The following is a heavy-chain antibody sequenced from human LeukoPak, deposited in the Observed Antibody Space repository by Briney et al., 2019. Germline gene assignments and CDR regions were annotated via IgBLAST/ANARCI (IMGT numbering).Heavy chain of an antibody. CDR1: GFAFTDYG. CDR3: GRDLIGTAASWDC. Sequence: GGSLRLSCEVSGFAFTDYGMHWVRQAPGKGLDWVSVISSGGSTYYADSVTGRFTISRDNSKNTLYLQMNSLRVEDTAVYYCGRDLIGTAASWDCWGQGTLVTVSS. D-gene: IGHD6-25*01. J-gene: IGHJ4*02. V-gene: IGHV3-NL1*01. CDR2: ISSGGST.